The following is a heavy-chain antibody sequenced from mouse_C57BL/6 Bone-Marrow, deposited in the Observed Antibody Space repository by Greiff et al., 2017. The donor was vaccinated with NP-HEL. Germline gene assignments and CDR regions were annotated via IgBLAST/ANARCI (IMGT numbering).Heavy chain of an antibody. Sequence: EVKLMESGGGLVQSGRSLRLSCATSGFTFSDFYMEWVRQAPGRGLEWIAASRNKANDYTTEYSASVKGRFIVSRDTSQSILYLQMNALRAEDTAIYYCARANYSSLGYFDVWGTGTTVTVSS. J-gene: IGHJ1*03. CDR3: ARANYSSLGYFDV. CDR1: GFTFSDFY. CDR2: SRNKANDYTT. D-gene: IGHD2-12*01. V-gene: IGHV7-1*01.